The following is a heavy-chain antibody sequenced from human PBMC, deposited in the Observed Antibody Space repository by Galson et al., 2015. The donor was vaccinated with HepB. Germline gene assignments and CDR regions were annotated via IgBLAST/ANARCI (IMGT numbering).Heavy chain of an antibody. CDR1: GFTFSSHG. D-gene: IGHD3-3*01. V-gene: IGHV3-30*18. J-gene: IGHJ4*02. Sequence: SLRLSCAASGFTFSSHGMHWVRQAPGKGLEWVAVISHDGSNKYYADSVKGRFTISRDNSKNTLYLQVNSLRVEDTAVYYCAKDAGGFLEWLLQYYFDYWGQGTLVTVSS. CDR2: ISHDGSNK. CDR3: AKDAGGFLEWLLQYYFDY.